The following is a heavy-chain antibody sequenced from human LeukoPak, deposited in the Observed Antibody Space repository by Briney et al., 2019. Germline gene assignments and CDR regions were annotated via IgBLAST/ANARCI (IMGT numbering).Heavy chain of an antibody. V-gene: IGHV3-49*04. CDR3: TRAPHPRCSSSGCYLDY. CDR2: IQAKAYGGAT. CDR1: GFTFSSYA. J-gene: IGHJ4*02. D-gene: IGHD2-2*01. Sequence: PGGSLRLSCAASGFTFSSYAMSWVRQAPGKGLERVGFIQAKAYGGATKYAASVNGRFSISRDDSQSIANLQMNDLKTEDTAVYYCTRAPHPRCSSSGCYLDYWGQGTLVTVSS.